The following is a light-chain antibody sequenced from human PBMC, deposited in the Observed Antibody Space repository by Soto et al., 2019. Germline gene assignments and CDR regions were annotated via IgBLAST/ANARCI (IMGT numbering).Light chain of an antibody. CDR1: SSNIASNT. V-gene: IGLV1-44*01. CDR2: TDN. Sequence: QSVLTQPPSASGTPGQRVTISCSGSSSNIASNTVNWYQQLPGTAPKVLIYTDNQRPSGVPDRFSGSKSGTSASLAISGLQSEDEADYYCAAWDDSLNGVVFGGGTQLTVL. J-gene: IGLJ2*01. CDR3: AAWDDSLNGVV.